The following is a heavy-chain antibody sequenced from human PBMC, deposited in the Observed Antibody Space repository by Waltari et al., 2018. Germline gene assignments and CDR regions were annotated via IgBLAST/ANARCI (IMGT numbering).Heavy chain of an antibody. CDR1: GYSLSSGYY. V-gene: IGHV4-38-2*01. D-gene: IGHD2-21*01. CDR3: ASCGGDCYTNAFDI. CDR2: IYHSGST. Sequence: QVQLQESGPGLVKPSETLSLTCAVSGYSLSSGYYWGWIRQPPGKGLEWIGSIYHSGSTYYNPSLKSRVTISVDTSKNQFSLKLSSVTAADTAVYYCASCGGDCYTNAFDIWGQGTMVTVSS. J-gene: IGHJ3*02.